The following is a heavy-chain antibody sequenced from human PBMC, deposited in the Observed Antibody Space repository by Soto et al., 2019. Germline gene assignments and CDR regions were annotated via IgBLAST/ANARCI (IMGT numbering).Heavy chain of an antibody. V-gene: IGHV4-39*01. D-gene: IGHD5-12*01. CDR3: ARAPPTTNDAFDI. Sequence: SETLSLTCSVYGGSISSSSYYWAWIRQPPGKGLEWIGSIYYTGNTYYNPSLKSRVTISVDTSKNQFSLKLSSVTAADTAVYYCARAPPTTNDAFDIWGQGTMVT. CDR2: IYYTGNT. J-gene: IGHJ3*02. CDR1: GGSISSSSYY.